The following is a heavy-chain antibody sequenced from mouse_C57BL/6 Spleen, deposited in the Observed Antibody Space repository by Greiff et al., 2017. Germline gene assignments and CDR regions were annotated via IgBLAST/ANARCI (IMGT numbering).Heavy chain of an antibody. CDR1: GYTFTSYW. CDR2: IHPNSGST. CDR3: ARALYNDYDWYFDV. V-gene: IGHV1-64*01. D-gene: IGHD2-4*01. Sequence: QVQLQQSGAELVKPGASVKLSCKASGYTFTSYWMHWVKQRPGQGLEWIGMIHPNSGSTNYNEKFKSKATLTVDKSSSTAYMQLSSLTSEDSAVYYCARALYNDYDWYFDVWGTGTTVTVSS. J-gene: IGHJ1*03.